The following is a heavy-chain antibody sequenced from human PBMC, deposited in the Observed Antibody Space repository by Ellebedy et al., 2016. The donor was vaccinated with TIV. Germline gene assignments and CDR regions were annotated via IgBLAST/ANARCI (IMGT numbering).Heavy chain of an antibody. CDR1: GGSITNDGYH. V-gene: IGHV4-39*07. CDR3: ASDSNNIRWFYF. Sequence: MPSETLSLTCTVSGGSITNDGYHWVWIRQTPGRGLEWVGTIHSSGLTYCNPSLKSRVTLSADTSKAQVSLKLISVTAADTAIYYCASDSNNIRWFYFWGQGTLVTVSS. CDR2: IHSSGLT. J-gene: IGHJ5*01. D-gene: IGHD1-14*01.